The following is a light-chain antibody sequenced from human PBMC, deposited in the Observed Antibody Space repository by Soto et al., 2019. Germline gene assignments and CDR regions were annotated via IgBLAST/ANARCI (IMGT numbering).Light chain of an antibody. V-gene: IGKV1-5*01. CDR2: DAS. J-gene: IGKJ5*01. CDR3: QQTNSFPIT. Sequence: DIQMTQSPSTLSASVGDRVTVTCRASQSISSWLAWYQQKPGKAPKLLIYDASSLESGVPSRFSGSGSGTEFTLTISSLQSDDFATYYCQQTNSFPITFGQGTRLEIK. CDR1: QSISSW.